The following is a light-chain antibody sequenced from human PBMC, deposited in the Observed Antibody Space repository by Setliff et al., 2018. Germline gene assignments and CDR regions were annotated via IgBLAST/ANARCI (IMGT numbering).Light chain of an antibody. Sequence: QSVLTQPPSASGSPGQSLTISCTGTSIYFRRYDYVSWYQQHPGEAPKLLLYEVKKRPSGVPDRFSGSKSDNTASLTVSGLQAEDEADYYCSSHGGSNNWSVFGSGTKVTVL. CDR2: EVK. J-gene: IGLJ1*01. CDR3: SSHGGSNNWSV. V-gene: IGLV2-8*01. CDR1: SIYFRRYDY.